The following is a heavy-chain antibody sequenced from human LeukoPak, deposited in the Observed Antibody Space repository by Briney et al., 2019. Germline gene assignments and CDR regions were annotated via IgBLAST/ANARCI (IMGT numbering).Heavy chain of an antibody. CDR2: IIPILGIA. V-gene: IGHV1-69*02. CDR3: ARGVGATSHWFDP. Sequence: SVKVSCKASGGTFSSYTISWVRQAPGQGLEWMGRIIPILGIANYAQKFQGRVTITADKSTSTAYMELSSLRSEDTAVHYCARGVGATSHWFDPWGQGTLVTVSS. D-gene: IGHD1-26*01. J-gene: IGHJ5*02. CDR1: GGTFSSYT.